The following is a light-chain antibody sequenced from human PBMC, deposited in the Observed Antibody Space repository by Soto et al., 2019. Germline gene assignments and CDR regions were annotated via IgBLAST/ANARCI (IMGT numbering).Light chain of an antibody. CDR2: DVS. J-gene: IGLJ2*01. CDR3: SSYTSSSTPYVV. CDR1: SSDVGGYNY. V-gene: IGLV2-14*01. Sequence: QSALTQPASVSGSPGQSITISCTGTSSDVGGYNYVSWYQQHPGKVPKLMIYDVSNRPSGVSNRFSGSKSSNTASLTISGLQAEDEADYYCSSYTSSSTPYVVFGGGTKVTVL.